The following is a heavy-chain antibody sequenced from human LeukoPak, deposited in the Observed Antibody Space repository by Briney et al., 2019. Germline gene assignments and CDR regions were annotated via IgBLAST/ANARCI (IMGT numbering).Heavy chain of an antibody. CDR3: ARSLYDSSGYYFDY. D-gene: IGHD3-22*01. Sequence: GSLRLSCAASGSTFSNYEMNWVRQPPGKGLEWIGYIYYSGSTNYNPSLKSRVTISVDTSKNQFSLKLSSVTAADTAVYYCARSLYDSSGYYFDYWGQGTLVTVSS. J-gene: IGHJ4*02. V-gene: IGHV4-59*08. CDR1: GSTFSNYE. CDR2: IYYSGST.